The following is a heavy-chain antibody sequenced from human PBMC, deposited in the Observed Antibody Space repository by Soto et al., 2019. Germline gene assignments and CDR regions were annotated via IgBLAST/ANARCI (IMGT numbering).Heavy chain of an antibody. V-gene: IGHV1-69*13. CDR1: GGTFSSYA. D-gene: IGHD3-10*01. CDR3: ARSKVLLWFGQLDY. J-gene: IGHJ4*02. CDR2: IIPIFGTA. Sequence: ASVKVSCKASGGTFSSYAISWVRQAPGQGLEWMGGIIPIFGTANYAQKFQGRVTITADESTSTAYMELSSLRSEDTAVYYCARSKVLLWFGQLDYWGQGTLVTVSS.